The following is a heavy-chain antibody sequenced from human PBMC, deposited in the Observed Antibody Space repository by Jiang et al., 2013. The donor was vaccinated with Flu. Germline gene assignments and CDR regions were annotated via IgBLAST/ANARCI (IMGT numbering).Heavy chain of an antibody. CDR2: VYHIENT. J-gene: IGHJ6*02. CDR3: ARAEWELDYYYYYGMDV. D-gene: IGHD1-26*01. V-gene: IGHV4-39*07. CDR1: GGSVSSSSYS. Sequence: TLSLTCTVSGGSVSSSSYSWGLDPPGPPGKGLEWIATVYHIENTYYNPSLKSRVAISVDTSKNQFSLKLSSVTAADTAVYYCARAEWELDYYYYYGMDVWGQGTTVTVSS.